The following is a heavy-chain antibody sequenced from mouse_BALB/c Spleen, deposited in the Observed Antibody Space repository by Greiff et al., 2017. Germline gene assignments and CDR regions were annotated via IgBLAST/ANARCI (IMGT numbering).Heavy chain of an antibody. CDR3: ARKPYYGSKDWYFDV. CDR1: GYSFTGYT. D-gene: IGHD1-1*01. CDR2: INPYNGGT. J-gene: IGHJ1*01. V-gene: IGHV1-18*01. Sequence: EVQLVESGPELVKPGASMKISCKASGYSFTGYTMNWVKQSHGKNLEWIGLINPYNGGTSYNQKFKGKATLTVDKSSSTAYMELLSLTSEDSAVYYCARKPYYGSKDWYFDVWGAGTTVTVSS.